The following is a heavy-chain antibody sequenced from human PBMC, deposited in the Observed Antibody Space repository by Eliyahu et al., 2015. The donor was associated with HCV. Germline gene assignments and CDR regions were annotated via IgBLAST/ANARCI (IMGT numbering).Heavy chain of an antibody. CDR3: ARDFEYSSNWFGY. Sequence: QVQLVQSGAEVMKPGASVKVSCXASGYTFTSYHIHWVRQAPGQGLEWMGMISPTGGRTSYAQEFQGRVTMTRDTSTSTVHMELTSLRAEDSAVYYCARDFEYSSNWFGYWGQGTLVTVSS. CDR2: ISPTGGRT. CDR1: GYTFTSYH. J-gene: IGHJ5*01. V-gene: IGHV1-46*01. D-gene: IGHD6-6*01.